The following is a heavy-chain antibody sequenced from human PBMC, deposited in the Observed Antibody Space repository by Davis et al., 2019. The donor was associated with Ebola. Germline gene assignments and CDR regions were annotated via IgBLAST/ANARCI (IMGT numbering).Heavy chain of an antibody. CDR3: AREAPPGYCSGGSCYYWFDP. Sequence: ASVKVSCKASGYTFTSYGISWVRQAPGQGLEWMGIINPSGGSTSYAQKFQGRVTMTRDQSTSTVYMELSSLRSEDTAVYYCAREAPPGYCSGGSCYYWFDPWGQGTLVTVSS. CDR2: INPSGGST. D-gene: IGHD2-15*01. CDR1: GYTFTSYG. V-gene: IGHV1-46*01. J-gene: IGHJ5*02.